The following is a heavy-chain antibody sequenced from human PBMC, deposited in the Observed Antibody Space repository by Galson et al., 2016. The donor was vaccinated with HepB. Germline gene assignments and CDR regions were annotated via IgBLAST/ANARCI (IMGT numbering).Heavy chain of an antibody. CDR1: GVTFSTST. CDR3: AREAFYYDT. CDR2: ITSSFTM. J-gene: IGHJ2*01. V-gene: IGHV3-48*01. D-gene: IGHD3-22*01. Sequence: SLRLSCAASGVTFSTSTMNWVRLAPGKGLDWLSNITSSFTMYYVDSVKGRFTISRDNAKNSLYLQMNSLRGEDTAVYYCAREAFYYDTWGRGTLVTVSS.